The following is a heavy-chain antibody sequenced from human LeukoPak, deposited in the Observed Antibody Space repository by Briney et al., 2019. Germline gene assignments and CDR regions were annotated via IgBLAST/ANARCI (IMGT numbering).Heavy chain of an antibody. D-gene: IGHD3-22*01. V-gene: IGHV3-64*01. J-gene: IGHJ1*01. CDR1: GFPFRSDG. CDR2: ISSNGGRT. CDR3: ATYYYDSGGFHFHH. Sequence: GGPLSLSCAASGFPFRSDGMHWVRQAPGKGLEYVSAISSNGGRTYYANSVKGRFTISKDNSRNTLYLQMGSLRAEDMAVYYCATYYYDSGGFHFHHWGQGTLVTVSS.